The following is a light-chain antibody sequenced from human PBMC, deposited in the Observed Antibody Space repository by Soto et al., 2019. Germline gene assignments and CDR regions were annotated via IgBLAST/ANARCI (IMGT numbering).Light chain of an antibody. CDR3: YSYTSSSTLV. CDR1: STDVGGYNF. J-gene: IGLJ1*01. CDR2: EVN. V-gene: IGLV2-14*01. Sequence: QSALTQPASVSGSPGQSITISCTGTSTDVGGYNFVSWYQQHPGKAPKLMIYEVNNRPSGVSNRFSGSKSGNTASLTISGLQAEDEADYYCYSYTSSSTLVFGTGTKVTVL.